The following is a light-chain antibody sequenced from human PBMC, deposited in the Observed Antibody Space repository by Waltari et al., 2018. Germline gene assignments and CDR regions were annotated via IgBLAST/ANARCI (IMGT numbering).Light chain of an antibody. CDR1: QDIYYN. J-gene: IGKJ2*01. V-gene: IGKV1-6*02. Sequence: IQMTQSPSALSASVGDTVTLSCRASQDIYYNLAWYQQKPGKAPELLIYAASSLQSGSGTEFTFTITTLQPEDSAIYFCQHYYDNPPIFGQGTKVEI. CDR3: QHYYDNPPI. CDR2: AAS.